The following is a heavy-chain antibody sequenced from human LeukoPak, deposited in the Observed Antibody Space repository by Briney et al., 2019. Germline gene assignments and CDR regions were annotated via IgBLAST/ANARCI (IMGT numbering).Heavy chain of an antibody. Sequence: ASVKVSCKASGYTFTSYDINWVRQATGQGLEWMGWMNPNSGNTGYAQKFQGRVTMTRNTSISTAYMELSSLRSEDTAVYYCARGGELFKTYYDYGMDVWGQGTTVTVSS. CDR3: ARGGELFKTYYDYGMDV. CDR2: MNPNSGNT. V-gene: IGHV1-8*01. J-gene: IGHJ6*02. D-gene: IGHD3-10*01. CDR1: GYTFTSYD.